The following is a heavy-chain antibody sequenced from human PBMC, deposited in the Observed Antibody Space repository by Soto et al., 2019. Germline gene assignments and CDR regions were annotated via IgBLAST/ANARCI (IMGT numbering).Heavy chain of an antibody. J-gene: IGHJ4*02. CDR2: INPYSGGA. Sequence: ASVKVSCKASGYTFTDYFIHWVRQAPGQGLEWIGWINPYSGGADLSQKFQGRVTMTRDTSISTAYMEVSSLRSDDTAVYYCGRGRNGQLGVFYWGQGTLVTVPQ. CDR1: GYTFTDYF. CDR3: GRGRNGQLGVFY. V-gene: IGHV1-2*02. D-gene: IGHD5-18*01.